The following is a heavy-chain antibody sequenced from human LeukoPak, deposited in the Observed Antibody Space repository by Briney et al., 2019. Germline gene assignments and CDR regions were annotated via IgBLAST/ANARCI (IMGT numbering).Heavy chain of an antibody. D-gene: IGHD3-10*01. Sequence: ASVKVSCKASGYTFTAYYMHWVRQAPGQGLEWMGWINPNSGGTNSSQKFQDRVTLTRDTSISTAYMELGSLRSDDAAIYYCARAYGSGSSYHPDYWGQGTLVTVSS. CDR1: GYTFTAYY. CDR3: ARAYGSGSSYHPDY. CDR2: INPNSGGT. J-gene: IGHJ4*02. V-gene: IGHV1-2*02.